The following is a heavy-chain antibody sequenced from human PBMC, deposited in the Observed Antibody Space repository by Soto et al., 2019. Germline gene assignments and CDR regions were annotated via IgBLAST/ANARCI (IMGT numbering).Heavy chain of an antibody. Sequence: CGSLRLSCAASGFTFSSYWMHWVRHAPGEGLMWVSRINPDGSTTSYADSVKGRFTISRDNAKNTLYLQMNSLRVEDTAVYYCARVPTTVTTPGMDVWGQGTTVTVSS. CDR3: ARVPTTVTTPGMDV. CDR1: GFTFSSYW. V-gene: IGHV3-74*01. D-gene: IGHD4-4*01. J-gene: IGHJ6*02. CDR2: INPDGSTT.